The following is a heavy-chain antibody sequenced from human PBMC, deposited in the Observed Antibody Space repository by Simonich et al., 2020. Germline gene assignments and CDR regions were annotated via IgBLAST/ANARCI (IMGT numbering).Heavy chain of an antibody. J-gene: IGHJ6*02. Sequence: QVQLQESGPGLVKPSETLSLTCAVSGYSISSGYSWGCIRKPPGKGLEWIGSIYHRGSTYYNPSLKSRVTISVDTSKNQFSLKLSSVTAADTAVYYCARVGYSNYYYYGMDVWGQGTTVTVSS. D-gene: IGHD6-13*01. CDR2: IYHRGST. V-gene: IGHV4-38-2*01. CDR3: ARVGYSNYYYYGMDV. CDR1: GYSISSGYS.